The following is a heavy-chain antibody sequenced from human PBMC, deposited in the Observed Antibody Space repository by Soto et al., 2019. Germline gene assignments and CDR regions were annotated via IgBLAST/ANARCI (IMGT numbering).Heavy chain of an antibody. CDR3: ARGLLRFLEWLSIYYYYGMDV. V-gene: IGHV3-23*01. CDR2: ISGSGGST. Sequence: GGSLRLSCAASGFTFSSYAMSWVRQAPGKGLEWVSAISGSGGSTYYADSVKGRFTISRDNSKNTLYLQMNSLRAEDTAVYYCARGLLRFLEWLSIYYYYGMDVWGQGTTVTVSS. J-gene: IGHJ6*02. D-gene: IGHD3-3*01. CDR1: GFTFSSYA.